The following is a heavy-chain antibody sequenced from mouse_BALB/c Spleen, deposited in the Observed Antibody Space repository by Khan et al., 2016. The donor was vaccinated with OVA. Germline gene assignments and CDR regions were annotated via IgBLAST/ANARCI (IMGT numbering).Heavy chain of an antibody. D-gene: IGHD2-13*01. J-gene: IGHJ2*01. CDR1: GYSITSDYA. V-gene: IGHV3-2*02. Sequence: EVKLEVSGPGLVKPSQSLSLTCTVTGYSITSDYAWNWLRQFPGNKLEWMGFISYSGNTNYNPSLNSRISITRDTTKNQFFLQLNSVTIEDTATYYCARGEGGDFDYWGQGTTLTGSS. CDR3: ARGEGGDFDY. CDR2: ISYSGNT.